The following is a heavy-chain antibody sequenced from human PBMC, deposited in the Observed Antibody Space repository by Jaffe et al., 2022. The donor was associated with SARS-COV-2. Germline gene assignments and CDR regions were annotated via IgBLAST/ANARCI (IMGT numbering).Heavy chain of an antibody. CDR1: GFTFSSYA. CDR2: ISYDGSNK. Sequence: QVQLVESGGGVVQPGRSLRLSCAASGFTFSSYAMHWVRQAPGKGLEWVAVISYDGSNKYYADSVKGRFTISRDNSKNTLYLQMNSLRAEDTAVYYCARARIAAAAYFDYWGQGTLVTVSS. CDR3: ARARIAAAAYFDY. J-gene: IGHJ4*02. D-gene: IGHD6-13*01. V-gene: IGHV3-30-3*01.